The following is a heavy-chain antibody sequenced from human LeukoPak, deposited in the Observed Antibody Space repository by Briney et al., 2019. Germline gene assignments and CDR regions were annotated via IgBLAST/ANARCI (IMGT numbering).Heavy chain of an antibody. J-gene: IGHJ3*02. V-gene: IGHV3-30-3*01. CDR2: ISYDGSNK. Sequence: GRSLRLPCAASGFTFSSYAMHWVRQAPGKGLEWVAVISYDGSNKYYADSVKGRFTISRDNSKNTLYLQMNSLRAEDTAVYYCTTAITISAFDIWGQGTMVTVSS. D-gene: IGHD3-3*01. CDR3: TTAITISAFDI. CDR1: GFTFSSYA.